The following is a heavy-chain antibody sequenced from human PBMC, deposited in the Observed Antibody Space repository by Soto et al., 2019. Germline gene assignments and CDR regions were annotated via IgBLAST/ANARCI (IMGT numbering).Heavy chain of an antibody. CDR1: GFAASGHY. Sequence: EVQLVESGGGLVQPGGSLRLSCVASGFAASGHYMNWVRQTPDQGLEWLSVIYSGGTTYYADSVEGRFTISRPDSQNTLSLQMDNLRTEDTAVYYCARANKFNAFDVWVRGAMVTVSS. V-gene: IGHV3-53*04. J-gene: IGHJ3*01. CDR2: IYSGGTT. CDR3: ARANKFNAFDV.